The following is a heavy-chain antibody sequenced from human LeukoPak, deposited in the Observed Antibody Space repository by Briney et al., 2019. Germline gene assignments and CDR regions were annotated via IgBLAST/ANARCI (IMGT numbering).Heavy chain of an antibody. V-gene: IGHV3-23*01. CDR1: GFTFSSYG. J-gene: IGHJ4*02. Sequence: GGSLRLSCAASGFTFSSYGMSWVRQAPGKGLEWVSAISGSGGSTYYADSVKGRLTISRDNSKNTLYLQMNSLRAEDTAVYYCAKVKYSYGLIDYWGQGTLVTVSS. D-gene: IGHD5-18*01. CDR3: AKVKYSYGLIDY. CDR2: ISGSGGST.